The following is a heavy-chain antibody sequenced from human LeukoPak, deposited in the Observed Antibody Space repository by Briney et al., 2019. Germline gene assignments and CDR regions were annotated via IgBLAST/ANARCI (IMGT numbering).Heavy chain of an antibody. CDR2: IDPNSGGT. Sequence: ASVKVSCKAFGYTFTGYYLHWVRQAPGQGLEWMGWIDPNSGGTNYAQTFQGRVTMTRDTSISTAYMELSRLRSDDTAVYYCARANGYGPYYMDVWGKGTTVTISS. J-gene: IGHJ6*03. V-gene: IGHV1-2*02. CDR3: ARANGYGPYYMDV. D-gene: IGHD3-10*01. CDR1: GYTFTGYY.